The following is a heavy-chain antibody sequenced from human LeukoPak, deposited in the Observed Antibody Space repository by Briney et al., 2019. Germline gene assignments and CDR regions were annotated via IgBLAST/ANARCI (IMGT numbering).Heavy chain of an antibody. CDR2: IIPIFGTA. Sequence: ASVKVSCKASGGTFSSYAISWVRQAPGQGLEWMGGIIPIFGTANYAQKFQGRVTITVDESTSTAYMELSSLRSEDTAVYYCARGIRVGATTCWFDPWGQGTLVTVSS. J-gene: IGHJ5*02. D-gene: IGHD1-26*01. V-gene: IGHV1-69*13. CDR3: ARGIRVGATTCWFDP. CDR1: GGTFSSYA.